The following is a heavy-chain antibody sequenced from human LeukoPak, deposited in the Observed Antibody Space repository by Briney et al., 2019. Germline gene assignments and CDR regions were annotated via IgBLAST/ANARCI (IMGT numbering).Heavy chain of an antibody. V-gene: IGHV2-5*01. J-gene: IGHJ4*02. CDR1: GFSLSTSGVG. CDR3: AHRRGSGYYYPAGNYFDY. D-gene: IGHD3-22*01. CDR2: IYWNDDK. Sequence: SGPTLVNPTQTLTLTCTFSGFSLSTSGVGVGWIRQPPGKALEWLALIYWNDDKRYSSSLKSRLTITKDTSKNQVVLTMSNMDPVDTATYYCAHRRGSGYYYPAGNYFDYWGQGTLVTVSS.